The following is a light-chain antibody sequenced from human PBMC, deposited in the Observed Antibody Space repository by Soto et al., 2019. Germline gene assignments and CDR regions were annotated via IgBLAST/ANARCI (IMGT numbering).Light chain of an antibody. J-gene: IGKJ2*01. V-gene: IGKV3-20*01. CDR3: QQQGT. Sequence: EIVLTQSPGTLSLSPGERATLSCRASQYLSSSYLVWYQQKPGQAPGLLIYAASSRATGIPDRFSGSGSATEYTLTISRLEPEDFAVYYCQQQGTFGQGTKLEIK. CDR1: QYLSSSY. CDR2: AAS.